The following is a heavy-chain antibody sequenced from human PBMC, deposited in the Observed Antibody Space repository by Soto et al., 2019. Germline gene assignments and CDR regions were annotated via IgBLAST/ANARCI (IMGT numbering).Heavy chain of an antibody. CDR2: IYYSGST. D-gene: IGHD3-22*01. V-gene: IGHV4-31*03. CDR3: ARDKSDSKGPGSGRWFDP. Sequence: PSETLSLTCTVSGGSISSGGYYWSWIRQHPGKGLEWIGYIYYSGSTYYNPFLKSRVTISVDTSKNQFSLKLSSVTAADTAVYYCARDKSDSKGPGSGRWFDPWGQGALVTVSS. CDR1: GGSISSGGYY. J-gene: IGHJ5*02.